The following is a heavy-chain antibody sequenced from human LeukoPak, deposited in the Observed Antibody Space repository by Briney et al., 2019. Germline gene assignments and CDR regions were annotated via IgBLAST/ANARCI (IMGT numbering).Heavy chain of an antibody. CDR2: IIPIFGIA. Sequence: SVNVSCKASGGTFSSYAISWVRQAPGQGLEWMGRIIPIFGIANYAQKFQGRVTITADKSTSTAYMELSSLRSEDTAVYYCARDQNGGYGGYDYAAYYWGQGTLVTVSS. D-gene: IGHD5-12*01. V-gene: IGHV1-69*04. CDR3: ARDQNGGYGGYDYAAYY. J-gene: IGHJ4*02. CDR1: GGTFSSYA.